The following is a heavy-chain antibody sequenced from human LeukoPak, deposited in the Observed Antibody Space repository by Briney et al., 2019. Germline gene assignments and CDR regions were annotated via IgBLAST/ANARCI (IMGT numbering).Heavy chain of an antibody. J-gene: IGHJ4*02. D-gene: IGHD6-13*01. CDR1: GGSISSSSYC. Sequence: SETLSLPCTVSGGSISSSSYCWGWIRQPPGKGLEWIGTLCYNENTYYNPSLKSRVTVSVDTSKNQFSLKLNSVTAADTAVYYCARYGSSWHSFDYWGQGILVTVSS. CDR2: LCYNENT. V-gene: IGHV4-39*01. CDR3: ARYGSSWHSFDY.